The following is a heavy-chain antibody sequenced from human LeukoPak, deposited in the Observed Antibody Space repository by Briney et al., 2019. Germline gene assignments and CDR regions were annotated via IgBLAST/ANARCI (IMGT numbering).Heavy chain of an antibody. CDR2: IIPILGIA. CDR3: ARVFGNTILGARPYDY. CDR1: GGTFSSYA. D-gene: IGHD3-9*01. Sequence: ASVKVSCKASGGTFSSYAISWVRQAPGQGLEWMGRIIPILGIANYAQKFQGRVTITADKSTSTAYMELSSLRSEDTAVYYCARVFGNTILGARPYDYWGQGTLVTVSS. J-gene: IGHJ4*02. V-gene: IGHV1-69*04.